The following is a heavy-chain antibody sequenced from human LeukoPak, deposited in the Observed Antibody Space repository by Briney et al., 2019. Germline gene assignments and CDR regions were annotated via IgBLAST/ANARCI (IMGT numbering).Heavy chain of an antibody. D-gene: IGHD6-6*01. CDR3: ARHRAYSSSSPLDY. V-gene: IGHV4-59*08. CDR1: GGSISSLY. CDR2: IYYTGST. Sequence: SETLSLTCSVSGGSISSLYWSWIRQPPGKGLEWIGYIYYTGSTNYNPSLKSRVTMFVDMSKNQFSLRLSSVTAADTAVYYCARHRAYSSSSPLDYWGQGTLVTVSS. J-gene: IGHJ4*02.